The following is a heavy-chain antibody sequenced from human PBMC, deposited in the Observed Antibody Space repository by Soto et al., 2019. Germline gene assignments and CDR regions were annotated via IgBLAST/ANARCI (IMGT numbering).Heavy chain of an antibody. CDR3: ARDGQSLAPYALDV. CDR1: GFSFSGHA. J-gene: IGHJ6*02. V-gene: IGHV3-33*01. CDR2: IWYDGSNK. Sequence: QVQVVESGGGVVQPGRSLRLSCTVSGFSFSGHAMHWVRQAPGKGLEWVAQIWYDGSNKYYADSVRGRFTVSRDNSKNVVYVQMDSLRVEDTAVYDCARDGQSLAPYALDVWGQGTAVTVSS. D-gene: IGHD3-16*02.